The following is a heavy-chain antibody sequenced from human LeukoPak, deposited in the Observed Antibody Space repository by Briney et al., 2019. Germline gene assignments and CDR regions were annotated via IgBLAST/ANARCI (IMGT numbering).Heavy chain of an antibody. D-gene: IGHD3-22*01. Sequence: SETLSLICTVSGDSITSGGYYWSWIRQHPGKGLEWIGYIYYSGITYYNPSLRSRLTISLDTSKKQFSLKLSSVTAADTAMYYCATQANFYDSSGYFHRWGQGTLVTVSS. CDR1: GDSITSGGYY. V-gene: IGHV4-31*03. CDR2: IYYSGIT. J-gene: IGHJ1*01. CDR3: ATQANFYDSSGYFHR.